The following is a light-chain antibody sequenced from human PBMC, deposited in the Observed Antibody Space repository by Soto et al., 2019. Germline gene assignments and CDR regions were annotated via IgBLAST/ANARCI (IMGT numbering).Light chain of an antibody. CDR2: GAS. V-gene: IGKV3-15*01. CDR3: QQYHYWWT. J-gene: IGKJ1*01. CDR1: QSVSNN. Sequence: EIVMNQSPATLAVSPGEKATLSCRASQSVSNNLAWFQQKPGQVPRLLIYGASNRATGVSARFSGSGSGTEFTLTSISLQSEDFAVYYCQQYHYWWTFGQGTKVDIK.